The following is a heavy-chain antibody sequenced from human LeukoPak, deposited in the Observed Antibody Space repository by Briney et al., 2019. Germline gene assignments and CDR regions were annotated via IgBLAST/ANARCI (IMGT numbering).Heavy chain of an antibody. CDR2: IYRSGST. Sequence: PGGSLRHSCAPSGFIVSANYMSWVRQAPGKGLEWVSLIYRSGSTDYADSVKGRFTISRDNSKNTLYLQMNNLRAEDTAVYYCARLSNTRICGSGCWVDYWGQGTLVTVSS. CDR3: ARLSNTRICGSGCWVDY. V-gene: IGHV3-53*01. CDR1: GFIVSANY. D-gene: IGHD1-26*01. J-gene: IGHJ4*02.